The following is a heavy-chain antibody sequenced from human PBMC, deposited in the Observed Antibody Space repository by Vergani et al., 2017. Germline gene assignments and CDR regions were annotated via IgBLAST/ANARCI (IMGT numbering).Heavy chain of an antibody. D-gene: IGHD4-23*01. Sequence: EVQLVESGGGLVKPGGSLRLSCAASGFIFSTYSMNWVRQAPGKGLEWVSSISSSGTYIYYADSVKGRFTISRDNAKNSRYLQVNSLRAEDTAVYYCAREGQPTMTTVVTGVDSWGQGTLVTVSS. V-gene: IGHV3-21*01. CDR2: ISSSGTYI. CDR1: GFIFSTYS. CDR3: AREGQPTMTTVVTGVDS. J-gene: IGHJ4*02.